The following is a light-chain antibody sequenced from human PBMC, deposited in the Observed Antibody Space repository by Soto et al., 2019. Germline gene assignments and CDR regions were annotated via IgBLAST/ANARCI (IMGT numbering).Light chain of an antibody. CDR1: QSVSSNF. J-gene: IGKJ3*01. V-gene: IGKV3-20*01. CDR3: QQYDTASFT. CDR2: GAS. Sequence: EIALTQSTGTLSLSPGERATLSCRATQSVSSNFLAWFQQKPGQAPRLLIYGASSRATGIPDRFSGSGSGTDFTLTISRLEPEDFAVYYCQQYDTASFTFGPGTKVDIK.